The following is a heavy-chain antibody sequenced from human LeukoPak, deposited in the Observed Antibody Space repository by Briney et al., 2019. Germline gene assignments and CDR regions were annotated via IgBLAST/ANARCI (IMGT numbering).Heavy chain of an antibody. CDR1: GYTFTSYD. CDR3: ARGDTSSSWYPDYYYYYMDV. CDR2: MNPNSGNT. V-gene: IGHV1-8*01. J-gene: IGHJ6*03. Sequence: ASVKVSCKASGYTFTSYDINWVRQATGQGLEWMGWMNPNSGNTGYAQKFQGRVTMTRNTSISTAYMELSSLRSEDTAVYHCARGDTSSSWYPDYYYYYMDVWGKGTTVTVSS. D-gene: IGHD6-13*01.